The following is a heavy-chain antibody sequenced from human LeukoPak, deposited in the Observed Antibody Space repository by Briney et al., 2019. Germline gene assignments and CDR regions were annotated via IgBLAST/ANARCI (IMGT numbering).Heavy chain of an antibody. V-gene: IGHV3-43*02. CDR3: AKVREYCSSTSCYLYYYYYGMDV. Sequence: GGSLRLSCAASGFTFGDYAMHWVRQAPGKGLEWVSLISGDGGSPYYADSVKGRFTISRGNSKNSLYLQMNSLRTEDTALYYCAKVREYCSSTSCYLYYYYYGMDVWGQGTTVTVSS. J-gene: IGHJ6*02. CDR1: GFTFGDYA. D-gene: IGHD2-2*01. CDR2: ISGDGGSP.